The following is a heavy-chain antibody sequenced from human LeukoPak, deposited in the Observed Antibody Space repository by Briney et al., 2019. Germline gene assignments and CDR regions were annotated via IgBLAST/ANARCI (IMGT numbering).Heavy chain of an antibody. D-gene: IGHD3-22*01. CDR1: GFTFSSHW. Sequence: PGGSLRLAWAAAGFTFSSHWMNWVRHARGKGLVWVSHINGEESITNYADSVKGRFTISRDNAKNTLYLQMNSLRAEDTAVYYCVRDSSASYWGQGTLVTVSS. CDR3: VRDSSASY. J-gene: IGHJ4*02. V-gene: IGHV3-74*01. CDR2: INGEESIT.